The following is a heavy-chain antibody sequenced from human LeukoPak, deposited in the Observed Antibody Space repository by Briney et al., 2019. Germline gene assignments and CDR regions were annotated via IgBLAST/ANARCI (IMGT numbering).Heavy chain of an antibody. CDR3: ARDPVTKQWLVPGGP. D-gene: IGHD6-19*01. J-gene: IGHJ5*02. V-gene: IGHV1-2*02. CDR2: INPNSGGT. Sequence: ASVKVSCKASGYTFTGYYMHWVRQAPGQGLEWMGWINPNSGGTNYAQKFQGRVTMTRDTSISTAYMELSRLRSDDTAVYYCARDPVTKQWLVPGGPWGKGTLVTVSS. CDR1: GYTFTGYY.